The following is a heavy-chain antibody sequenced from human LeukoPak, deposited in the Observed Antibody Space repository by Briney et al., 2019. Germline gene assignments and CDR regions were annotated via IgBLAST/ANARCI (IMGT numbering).Heavy chain of an antibody. V-gene: IGHV4-59*08. Sequence: SETLSLTCTVSGGSISSYYWSWIRQPPGKGLEWIGYIYYSGSTNYNPSLKSRVTISVDTSKNQFSLKLSSVTAADTAVYYCARSIAAAGTHYWGQGTLVTVSS. J-gene: IGHJ4*02. CDR1: GGSISSYY. D-gene: IGHD6-13*01. CDR3: ARSIAAAGTHY. CDR2: IYYSGST.